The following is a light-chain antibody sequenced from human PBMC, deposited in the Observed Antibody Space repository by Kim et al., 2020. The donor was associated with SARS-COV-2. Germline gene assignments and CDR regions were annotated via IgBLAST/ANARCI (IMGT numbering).Light chain of an antibody. V-gene: IGLV2-14*03. CDR2: DVS. Sequence: QWTTISCAGTGSDVGGYNYVSCYQQHPGKAPKLIIYDVSNRPSGVSNRFSGSKSGNTASLTISGLQAEDEADYYCSSYTSSSTLVVFGGGTQLTVL. CDR1: GSDVGGYNY. CDR3: SSYTSSSTLVV. J-gene: IGLJ2*01.